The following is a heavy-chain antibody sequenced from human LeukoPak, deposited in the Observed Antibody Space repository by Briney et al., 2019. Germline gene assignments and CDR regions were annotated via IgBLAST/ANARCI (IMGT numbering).Heavy chain of an antibody. CDR3: ARGASSSCFGFPR. CDR1: GGSFSGYY. D-gene: IGHD6-13*01. CDR2: INHSGST. Sequence: PSETLSLTCAVYGGSFSGYYWSWIRQPPGKGLEWIGEINHSGSTNYNPSLKSRVTISVDTSKNQFSLKLSSVTAADTAVYYCARGASSSCFGFPRWGQGTLVTVSS. V-gene: IGHV4-34*01. J-gene: IGHJ4*02.